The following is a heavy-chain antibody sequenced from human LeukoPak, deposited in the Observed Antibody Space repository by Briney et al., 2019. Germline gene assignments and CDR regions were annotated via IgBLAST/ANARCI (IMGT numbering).Heavy chain of an antibody. D-gene: IGHD3-22*01. CDR1: GGTFSSYA. J-gene: IGHJ4*02. Sequence: ASVKVSCKASGGTFSSYAISWVRQAPGQGLEWMGRIIPILGIPNYAQKFQDRVTINADKSTSTAYMELSSLRSEDTAVYYCARDGYYYDSSGPRGDYWGQGTLVTVSS. V-gene: IGHV1-69*04. CDR3: ARDGYYYDSSGPRGDY. CDR2: IIPILGIP.